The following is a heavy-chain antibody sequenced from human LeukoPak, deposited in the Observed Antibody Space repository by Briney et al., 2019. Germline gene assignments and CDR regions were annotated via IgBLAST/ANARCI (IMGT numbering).Heavy chain of an antibody. D-gene: IGHD3-10*01. J-gene: IGHJ3*02. CDR1: GGSISSGGYS. V-gene: IGHV4-30-2*01. CDR2: IYHSGST. CDR3: ARGGYYGSGSYDNAFDI. Sequence: PSQTLSLTCAVSGGSISSGGYSWSWIRQPPGKGLEWIGYIYHSGSTYYNPSLKSRVTISVDRSKNQFSLKLSSVTAADTAVYYCARGGYYGSGSYDNAFDIWGQGTMVTVSS.